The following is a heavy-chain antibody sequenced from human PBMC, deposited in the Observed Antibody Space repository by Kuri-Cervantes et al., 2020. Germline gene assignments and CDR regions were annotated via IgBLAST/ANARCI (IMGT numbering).Heavy chain of an antibody. J-gene: IGHJ3*02. Sequence: GGSLRLSCAASGFTFDDYTMHWVRQAPGKGLEWVSLISWDGGSTYYADFVKGRFTISRDNSKNSLYLQMNSLRAEDTAVYYCARRAGSGDYADHAFDIWGRGTVDTVSS. CDR3: ARRAGSGDYADHAFDI. CDR2: ISWDGGST. V-gene: IGHV3-43*01. CDR1: GFTFDDYT. D-gene: IGHD4-17*01.